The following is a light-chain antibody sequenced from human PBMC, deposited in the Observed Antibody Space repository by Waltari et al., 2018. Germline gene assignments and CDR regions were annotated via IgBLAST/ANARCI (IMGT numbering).Light chain of an antibody. CDR3: SSYAGSSNLI. J-gene: IGLJ2*01. V-gene: IGLV2-8*01. CDR1: SSDIGSSKY. CDR2: EVN. Sequence: QSALTQPPSASGSPGQSVTISCTGTSSDIGSSKYVSWYQQHPPKAPKLMIYEVNKRPSGVPVRVSGSKSGNTASLTVSGLQADDEADYYCSSYAGSSNLIFGGGTKLTVL.